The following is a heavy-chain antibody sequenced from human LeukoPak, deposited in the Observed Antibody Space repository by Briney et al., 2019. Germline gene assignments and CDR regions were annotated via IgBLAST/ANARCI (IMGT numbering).Heavy chain of an antibody. CDR1: GFTVNTHY. J-gene: IGHJ4*02. V-gene: IGHV3-66*01. Sequence: TRGSPRVSCEASGFTVNTHYMSLGRQDPREGLELVSVIYSGDITFYAESVRGKFTISRDNSKTTLYLQMNSLRAEDTAVYYCASILRSSSGYYFDYWGQGTLVTVSS. CDR2: IYSGDIT. D-gene: IGHD3-10*01. CDR3: ASILRSSSGYYFDY.